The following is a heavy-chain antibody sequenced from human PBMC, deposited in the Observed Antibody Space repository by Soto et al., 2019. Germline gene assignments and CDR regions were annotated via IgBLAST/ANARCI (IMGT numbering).Heavy chain of an antibody. Sequence: QVQLVQSGAEVKKPGASVKVSCKASGYTFTSYAMHWVRQAPGQRLEWMGWINAGNGNTKYSQKFQGRVTITRDTSASTAYMELSSLRSEDTAVYYCARALGYSYGYDRRNWFDPWGQGTLVTVSS. CDR2: INAGNGNT. CDR3: ARALGYSYGYDRRNWFDP. J-gene: IGHJ5*02. V-gene: IGHV1-3*01. CDR1: GYTFTSYA. D-gene: IGHD5-18*01.